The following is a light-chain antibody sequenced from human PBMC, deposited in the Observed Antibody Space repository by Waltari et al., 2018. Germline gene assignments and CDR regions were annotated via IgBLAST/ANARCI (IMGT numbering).Light chain of an antibody. Sequence: QSALTQPASVSGSPGQSITISCTGTSSAVGRYNLVSWYQQHPGKAPKLMIYEVIKRPSGVSNRFSCSKSGNTASLTISGLQAEDEADYYCCSYAGSSTFVFGGGTKLTVL. CDR2: EVI. J-gene: IGLJ2*01. CDR1: SSAVGRYNL. V-gene: IGLV2-23*02. CDR3: CSYAGSSTFV.